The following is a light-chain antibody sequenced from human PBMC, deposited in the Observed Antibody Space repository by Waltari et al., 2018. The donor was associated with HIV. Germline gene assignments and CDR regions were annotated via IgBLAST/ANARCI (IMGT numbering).Light chain of an antibody. Sequence: QSALPQPASVSGSPGQSLTIPCVGNNGDIGSYKFVSWYQQYADKAPRLMIYEVTKRASGVSNRFSASKSVNTASLTISGLQADDEGDYYCCSYTTNNTWVFGGGTKLTVL. V-gene: IGLV2-23*02. J-gene: IGLJ3*02. CDR3: CSYTTNNTWV. CDR2: EVT. CDR1: NGDIGSYKF.